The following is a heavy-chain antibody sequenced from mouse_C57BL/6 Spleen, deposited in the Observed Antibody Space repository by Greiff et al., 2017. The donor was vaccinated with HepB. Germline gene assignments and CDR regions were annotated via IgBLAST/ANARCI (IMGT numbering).Heavy chain of an antibody. CDR3: ARGRYDYDGFAY. CDR2: INPSSGYT. D-gene: IGHD2-4*01. CDR1: GYTFTSYW. Sequence: QVQLQQSGAELAKPGASVKLSCKASGYTFTSYWMHWVKQRPGQGLEWIGYINPSSGYTKYNQKFKDKATLTADKSASPAYMQLSSLTYEDSAVYYCARGRYDYDGFAYWGQGTLVTVSA. V-gene: IGHV1-7*01. J-gene: IGHJ3*01.